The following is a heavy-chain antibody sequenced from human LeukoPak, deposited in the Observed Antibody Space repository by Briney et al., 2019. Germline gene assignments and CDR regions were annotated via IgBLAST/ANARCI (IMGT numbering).Heavy chain of an antibody. V-gene: IGHV1-8*01. D-gene: IGHD5-18*01. CDR3: ARGYSDGYIDY. CDR2: MNPNSGNT. Sequence: ASVKFSCKASGYTFTSYDINWVRQASGQGREWMGWMNPNSGNTGYAQKFQGRVTMTRNTSISTAYMELSSLRSEDTAVYYCARGYSDGYIDYWGQGTLVTVSS. J-gene: IGHJ4*02. CDR1: GYTFTSYD.